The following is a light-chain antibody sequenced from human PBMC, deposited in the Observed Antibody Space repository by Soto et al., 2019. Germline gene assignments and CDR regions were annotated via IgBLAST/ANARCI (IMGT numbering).Light chain of an antibody. Sequence: QSVLTQPASVSGSPGQSITISCTGSSSDVGAYIYVSWYQHHPGKAPKVMIYEVTNRPSGVSDRFSGSKSGNTASLTISGLQAEDEADYYCCSYTSSRTYAFGTGTKV. CDR2: EVT. CDR1: SSDVGAYIY. CDR3: CSYTSSRTYA. J-gene: IGLJ1*01. V-gene: IGLV2-14*01.